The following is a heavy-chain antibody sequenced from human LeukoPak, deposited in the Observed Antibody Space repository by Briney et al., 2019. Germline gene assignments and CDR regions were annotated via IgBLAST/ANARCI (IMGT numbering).Heavy chain of an antibody. CDR1: GFTFNSYP. D-gene: IGHD2-21*01. CDR3: AKDGED. Sequence: GGSLRLSRSASGFTFNSYPVHWVRQAPGKGLEYVSGISRNGGSTYYADSVKGRFTISRDSSKNTLYLQMNSLRAEDTAVYYCAKDGEDWGQGTLVTVSS. J-gene: IGHJ4*02. V-gene: IGHV3-64*04. CDR2: ISRNGGST.